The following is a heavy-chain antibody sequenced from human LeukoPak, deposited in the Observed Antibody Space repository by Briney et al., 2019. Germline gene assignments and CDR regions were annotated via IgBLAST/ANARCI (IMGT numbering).Heavy chain of an antibody. Sequence: ASVKVSCKASGYTFTNYDINWVRQAAGQGLEWMGWMNPNSGNTGYAQKFQGRLTITRNASISTAYMELSSLRSDDTAVYYCARTKPDNSEIYNWGQGTLVTVSS. V-gene: IGHV1-8*03. CDR3: ARTKPDNSEIYN. D-gene: IGHD3-22*01. CDR1: GYTFTNYD. J-gene: IGHJ4*02. CDR2: MNPNSGNT.